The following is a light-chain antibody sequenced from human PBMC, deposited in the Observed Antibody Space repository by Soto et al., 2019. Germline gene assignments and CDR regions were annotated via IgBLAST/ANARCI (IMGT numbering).Light chain of an antibody. CDR2: AAS. CDR1: QGISSY. J-gene: IGKJ5*01. V-gene: IGKV1-8*01. CDR3: QQYYSYPPNT. Sequence: AIRMTQSPSSFSASTGDRVTITCRASQGISSYLAWYQQKPGKAPKLLIYAASTLQSGVPSRFSGSGSGTDFTLTISCLQSEDFATSYCQQYYSYPPNTFGQGTRPEMK.